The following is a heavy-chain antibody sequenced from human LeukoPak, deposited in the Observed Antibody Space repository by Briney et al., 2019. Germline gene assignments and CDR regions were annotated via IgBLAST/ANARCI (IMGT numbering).Heavy chain of an antibody. V-gene: IGHV1-2*02. CDR3: ARVEIWYYYDSSGYPFDY. CDR1: GYTFTGYY. CDR2: INPNSGGT. J-gene: IGHJ4*02. Sequence: GASVKVSCKDSGYTFTGYYMHWVRQAPGQGLEWMGWINPNSGGTNYAQKFQGRVTMTRDTSISTAYMELSRLRSDDTAVYYCARVEIWYYYDSSGYPFDYWGQGTLVTVSS. D-gene: IGHD3-22*01.